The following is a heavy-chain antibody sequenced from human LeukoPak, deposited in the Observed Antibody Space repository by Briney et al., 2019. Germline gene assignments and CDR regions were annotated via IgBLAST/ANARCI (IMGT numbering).Heavy chain of an antibody. CDR3: GRNGAYSLDY. CDR1: GGSISTSY. V-gene: IGHV4-4*07. Sequence: PSETLSLTCTVSGGSISTSYWSWIRQPAGKGLEWIGRIYTSGSTNYNPSLKSRVTISVDTSKNQFSLKLRSVTAADTAVYYCGRNGAYSLDYWGQGTLVTVSS. D-gene: IGHD6-13*01. CDR2: IYTSGST. J-gene: IGHJ4*02.